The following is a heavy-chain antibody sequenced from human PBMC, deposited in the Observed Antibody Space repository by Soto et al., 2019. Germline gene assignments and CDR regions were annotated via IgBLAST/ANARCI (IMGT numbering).Heavy chain of an antibody. J-gene: IGHJ6*02. V-gene: IGHV3-33*01. CDR2: IWYDGSNK. CDR1: GFTFSSYG. D-gene: IGHD6-13*01. CDR3: ARDNSSWYSRYYYYYYGMDV. Sequence: PGGSLRLSCAASGFTFSSYGMHWVRQAPGKGLEWVAVIWYDGSNKYYADSVKGRFTISRDNSKNTLYLQMNSLRAEDTAVYYCARDNSSWYSRYYYYYYGMDVWGQGTTVTVSS.